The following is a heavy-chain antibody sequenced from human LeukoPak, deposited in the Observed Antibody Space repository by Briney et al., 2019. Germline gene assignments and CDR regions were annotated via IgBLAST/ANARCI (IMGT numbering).Heavy chain of an antibody. CDR2: TYYRSKWYN. J-gene: IGHJ5*02. Sequence: SETLSLTCAISGDSVSSNSAAWTWIRQSPSRGLEWLGRTYYRSKWYNDYAVSVKSRITINPDTSKNQFSLQLNSMTPEDTAVYYWVGGNYWFDPWGQGTLVTVSS. CDR1: GDSVSSNSAA. V-gene: IGHV6-1*01. D-gene: IGHD1-26*01. CDR3: VGGNYWFDP.